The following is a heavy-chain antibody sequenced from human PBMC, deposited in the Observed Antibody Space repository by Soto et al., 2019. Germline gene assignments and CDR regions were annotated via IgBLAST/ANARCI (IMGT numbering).Heavy chain of an antibody. CDR1: GFTFSSYW. J-gene: IGHJ4*02. CDR3: AREYSSSRYFDY. Sequence: PGGSLRLSCAASGFTFSSYWMHWVRQPPGKGLVWVSRINTDGSSTSYADSVKGRFTISRDNAKNTLFLQMNSLRAEDTAVYYCAREYSSSRYFDYWGQGALVSVSS. CDR2: INTDGSST. D-gene: IGHD6-13*01. V-gene: IGHV3-74*01.